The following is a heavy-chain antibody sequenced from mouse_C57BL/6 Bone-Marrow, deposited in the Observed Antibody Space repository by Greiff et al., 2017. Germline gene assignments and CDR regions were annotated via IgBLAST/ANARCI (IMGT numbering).Heavy chain of an antibody. V-gene: IGHV1-64*01. CDR3: ARSRTTVVPYWYFDV. D-gene: IGHD1-1*01. CDR2: IHPNSGST. CDR1: GYTFTSYW. Sequence: VQLQQPGAELVKPGASVQLSCKASGYTFTSYWMHWVKQRPGPGLAWIGMIHPNSGSTNYNEKFKSKATLTVDKSSSTAYMQLSSLTSEDSAVYYCARSRTTVVPYWYFDVWGTGTTVTVAS. J-gene: IGHJ1*03.